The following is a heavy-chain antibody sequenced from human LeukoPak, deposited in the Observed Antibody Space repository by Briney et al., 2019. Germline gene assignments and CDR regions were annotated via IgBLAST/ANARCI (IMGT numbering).Heavy chain of an antibody. V-gene: IGHV3-15*01. CDR2: IKSKTDGGTT. CDR1: GFTFSNAW. J-gene: IGHJ3*02. CDR3: TTDVRWDDSSGAVAFDI. D-gene: IGHD3-22*01. Sequence: PGGSLRLSCAASGFTFSNAWMSWVRQAPGKGLEWVGRIKSKTDGGTTDYAAPVKGRFTISRDDSKNTLYLQMNSLKTEDTAVYYCTTDVRWDDSSGAVAFDIWGQGTMVTVSS.